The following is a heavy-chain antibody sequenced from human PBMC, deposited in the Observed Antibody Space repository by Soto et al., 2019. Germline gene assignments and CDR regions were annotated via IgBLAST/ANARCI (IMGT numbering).Heavy chain of an antibody. CDR2: INPNSGDT. J-gene: IGHJ5*02. CDR3: ARGRILYCSGGSCFSEWFDP. D-gene: IGHD2-15*01. CDR1: GYTFTGDY. Sequence: GASVKVSCKASGYTFTGDYMHWGRQAPGQGLEWMGWINPNSGDTNYAQNFQGRVTMTRDTSISTVYMELSRLRSDDTAVYYCARGRILYCSGGSCFSEWFDPWGQGTLVTVSS. V-gene: IGHV1-2*02.